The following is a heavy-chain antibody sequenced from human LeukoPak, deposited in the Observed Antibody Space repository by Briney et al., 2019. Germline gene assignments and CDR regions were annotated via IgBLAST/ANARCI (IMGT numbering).Heavy chain of an antibody. D-gene: IGHD2-21*02. CDR3: AKGGSTSRVTASRVVFGYYYYLYV. CDR2: LSGSGGTT. J-gene: IGHJ6*03. CDR1: GFTFSSHA. V-gene: IGHV3-23*01. Sequence: GGSLRLSCAASGFTFSSHAMSWVRQAPGKGLEGVSSLSGSGGTTYHADSVKGHFSIYRDNSKNTLYLQLNSLRAEDTAVYYCAKGGSTSRVTASRVVFGYYYYLYVWGKGTPVTVSS.